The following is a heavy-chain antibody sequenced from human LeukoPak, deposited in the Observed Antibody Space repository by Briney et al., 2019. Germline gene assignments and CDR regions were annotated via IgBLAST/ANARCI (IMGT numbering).Heavy chain of an antibody. V-gene: IGHV3-33*01. D-gene: IGHD6-19*01. CDR1: GFTFSSYG. CDR2: IWYDGSNN. Sequence: GGSLRLSCAASGFTFSSYGMHWVRHAPGKGLEGVAIIWYDGSNNYYADSVKGSFTISRDNSKNTLSLQMNSLRAEDTAVYYCARDSIAVAGCFDSWGQGTLVTVSS. CDR3: ARDSIAVAGCFDS. J-gene: IGHJ4*02.